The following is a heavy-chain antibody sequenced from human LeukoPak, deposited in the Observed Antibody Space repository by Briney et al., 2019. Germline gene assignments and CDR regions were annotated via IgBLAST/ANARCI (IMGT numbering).Heavy chain of an antibody. Sequence: GRSLRLSCAASGFTFSSYAMHWVRQAPGKGLEWVAVISYDGSNKYYADSVKGRFTISRDNSKNTLYLQMNSLRAEDTAVYYCAKDQVLLWFGELFHHPRPSYYFDYWGQGTLVTVSS. D-gene: IGHD3-10*01. CDR3: AKDQVLLWFGELFHHPRPSYYFDY. V-gene: IGHV3-30*04. J-gene: IGHJ4*02. CDR2: ISYDGSNK. CDR1: GFTFSSYA.